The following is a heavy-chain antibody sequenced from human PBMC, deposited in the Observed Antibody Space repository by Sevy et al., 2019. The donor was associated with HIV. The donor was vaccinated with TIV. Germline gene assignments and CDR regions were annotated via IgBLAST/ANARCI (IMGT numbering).Heavy chain of an antibody. D-gene: IGHD5-18*01. CDR1: GYTFTSYD. J-gene: IGHJ6*02. CDR3: ARGYSYGFNYYYYGMDV. CDR2: MNPNSGNT. Sequence: ASVKVSCKASGYTFTSYDINWVRQATGQGLEWMGCMNPNSGNTGYAQKFQGRVTMTRNTSISTAYMELSSLRSEDTAVYYCARGYSYGFNYYYYGMDVWGQGTTVTVSS. V-gene: IGHV1-8*01.